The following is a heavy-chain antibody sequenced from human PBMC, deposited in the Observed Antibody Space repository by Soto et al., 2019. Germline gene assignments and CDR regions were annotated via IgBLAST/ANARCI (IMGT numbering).Heavy chain of an antibody. CDR2: INPSGGST. D-gene: IGHD5-18*01. Sequence: QVQLVQSGAEVKKPGASLKVSSKASGYTFPSNYMHWGRQPPGQGLEWMGIINPSGGSTSYAQKFQGRVTMTRDTSTSTVYMELSSLRSEDTAVYYCARAGGYSYGYDYWGQGTLVTVSS. CDR1: GYTFPSNY. V-gene: IGHV1-46*01. CDR3: ARAGGYSYGYDY. J-gene: IGHJ4*02.